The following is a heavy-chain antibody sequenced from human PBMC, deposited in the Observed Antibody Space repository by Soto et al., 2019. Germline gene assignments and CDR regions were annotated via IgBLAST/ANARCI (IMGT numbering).Heavy chain of an antibody. CDR3: AAVGRTCSSTSCYTNWFDP. CDR1: GGSISSSSYY. V-gene: IGHV4-39*01. CDR2: LYYSGSN. Sequence: PSETLSLTCTVSGGSISSSSYYWGWVRQPPGKGLEWIGTLYYSGSNYYNPSLKSRITISVDTSKNQFSLKLSSVTAADTALYYCAAVGRTCSSTSCYTNWFDPWGQGTLVTVSS. J-gene: IGHJ5*02. D-gene: IGHD2-2*02.